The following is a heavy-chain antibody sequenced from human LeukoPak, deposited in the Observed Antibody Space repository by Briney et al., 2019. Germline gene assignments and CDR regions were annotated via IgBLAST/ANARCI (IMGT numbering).Heavy chain of an antibody. CDR2: VNPNSGGT. J-gene: IGHJ5*02. CDR1: GYTFTGYY. Sequence: ASVKVSCKASGYTFTGYYMHWVRQAPGQGLEWMGWVNPNSGGTNYAQKFQGRVTMTRDTSISTAYMELSRLRSDDTAVYYCAREGYYYDSSGYYPGGWFDPWGQGTLVTVSS. D-gene: IGHD3-22*01. V-gene: IGHV1-2*02. CDR3: AREGYYYDSSGYYPGGWFDP.